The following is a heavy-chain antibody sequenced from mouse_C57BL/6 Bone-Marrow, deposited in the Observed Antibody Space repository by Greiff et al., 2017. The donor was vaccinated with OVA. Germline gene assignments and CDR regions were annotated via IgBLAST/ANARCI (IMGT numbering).Heavy chain of an antibody. D-gene: IGHD1-1*01. CDR3: ARSITTVVEGNYAMDY. J-gene: IGHJ4*01. CDR1: GYTFTDYN. Sequence: VQLQQSGPELVKPGASVKIPCKASGYTFTDYNMDWVKQSHGKSLEWIGDINPNNGGTIYNQKFKGKATLTVDKSSSTAYMELRSLTSEDTAVYYCARSITTVVEGNYAMDYWGQGTSVTVSS. CDR2: INPNNGGT. V-gene: IGHV1-18*01.